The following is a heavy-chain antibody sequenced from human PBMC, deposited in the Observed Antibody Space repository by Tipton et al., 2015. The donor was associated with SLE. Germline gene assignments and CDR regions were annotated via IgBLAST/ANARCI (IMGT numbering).Heavy chain of an antibody. D-gene: IGHD6-13*01. CDR2: INHSGST. CDR3: ARAPSIAAAGYDSYYFDY. Sequence: TLSLTCTVSGGSISSSSYYWGWIRQPPGKGLEWIGEINHSGSTNYNPSLKSRVTISVDTSKNQFSLKLSSVTAADTAVYYCARAPSIAAAGYDSYYFDYWGQGTLVTVSS. J-gene: IGHJ4*02. CDR1: GGSISSSSYY. V-gene: IGHV4-39*07.